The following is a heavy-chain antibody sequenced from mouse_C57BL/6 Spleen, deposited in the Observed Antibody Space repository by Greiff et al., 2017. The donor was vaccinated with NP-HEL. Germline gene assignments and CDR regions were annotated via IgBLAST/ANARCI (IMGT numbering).Heavy chain of an antibody. CDR3: ARGDYYGSNYYAMDY. J-gene: IGHJ4*01. CDR1: GFTFSDYY. CDR2: INYDGSST. V-gene: IGHV5-16*01. D-gene: IGHD1-1*01. Sequence: EVKLMESEGGLVQPGSSMKLSCTASGFTFSDYYMAWVRQVPEKGLEWVANINYDGSSTYYLDSLKSRFIISRDNAKNILYLQMSSLKSEDTATYYCARGDYYGSNYYAMDYWGQGTSVTVSS.